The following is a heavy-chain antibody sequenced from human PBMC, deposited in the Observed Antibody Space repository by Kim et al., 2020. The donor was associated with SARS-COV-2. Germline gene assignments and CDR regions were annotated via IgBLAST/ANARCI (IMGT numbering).Heavy chain of an antibody. CDR2: IYYSGST. CDR1: GASISSYY. V-gene: IGHV4-59*08. Sequence: SETLSLTCIVSGASISSYYWSWIRQPPGKGLEWIGYIYYSGSTNYNPSLKSRVTISVDTSKNQFSLKLSSVTAADTAVYYCARREWGDYWGQGTLVTVSS. CDR3: ARREWGDY. J-gene: IGHJ4*02. D-gene: IGHD3-3*01.